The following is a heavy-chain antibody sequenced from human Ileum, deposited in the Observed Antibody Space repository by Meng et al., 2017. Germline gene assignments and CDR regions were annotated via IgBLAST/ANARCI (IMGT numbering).Heavy chain of an antibody. V-gene: IGHV3-15*01. CDR3: THSGTFFGHFAS. CDR1: GLRFIDAW. Sequence: GGSLRLSCTVSGLRFIDAWMNWVRQSPGKGLVWLGRMTSGGSDAATVYCASVKGRFTISRDDSKNTLYLQMNSLETEETALYYCTHSGTFFGHFASWGQGTLVTVSS. D-gene: IGHD2/OR15-2a*01. CDR2: MTSGGSDAAT. J-gene: IGHJ4*02.